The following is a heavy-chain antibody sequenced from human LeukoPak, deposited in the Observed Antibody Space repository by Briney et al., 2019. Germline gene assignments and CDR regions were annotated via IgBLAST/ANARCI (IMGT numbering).Heavy chain of an antibody. CDR2: INHSGST. D-gene: IGHD3-16*01. J-gene: IGHJ4*02. CDR1: GGSFSGYY. CDR3: AREDRGHFDY. Sequence: TPSETLSLTCAVYGGSFSGYYWSWIRQPPGKGLEWIGEINHSGSTNYNPSLKSRVTISVDTSKNQFSLKLSSVTAADTAVYYCAREDRGHFDYWGQGTLVTVSS. V-gene: IGHV4-34*01.